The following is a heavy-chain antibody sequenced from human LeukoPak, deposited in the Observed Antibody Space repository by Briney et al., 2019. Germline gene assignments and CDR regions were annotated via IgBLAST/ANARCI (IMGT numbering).Heavy chain of an antibody. CDR1: GFNFGTLG. CDR3: TTDEVATIIPPDY. Sequence: GGSLRLSCAASGFNFGTLGMSWVRQAPGKGLEWVGRIKSKTDGGTTDYAAPVKGRFTISRDDSKNTLYLQMNSLKTEDTAVYYCTTDEVATIIPPDYWGQGTLETVSS. V-gene: IGHV3-15*01. CDR2: IKSKTDGGTT. D-gene: IGHD5-24*01. J-gene: IGHJ4*02.